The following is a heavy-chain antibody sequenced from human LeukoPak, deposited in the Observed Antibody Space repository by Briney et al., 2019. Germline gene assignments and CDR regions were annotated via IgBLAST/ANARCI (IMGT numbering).Heavy chain of an antibody. CDR1: GGTFRNYA. CDR3: AKEIRYYYDSKRAFDI. V-gene: IGHV1-69*13. D-gene: IGHD3-22*01. Sequence: SVKVSCKTSGGTFRNYAISWVRQAPGQGLEWMGGIIPIFGSTNYAQKFQGRVTITADESTSTAYMELSSLRSEDTAVYHCAKEIRYYYDSKRAFDIWGQGTMVTVSS. CDR2: IIPIFGST. J-gene: IGHJ3*02.